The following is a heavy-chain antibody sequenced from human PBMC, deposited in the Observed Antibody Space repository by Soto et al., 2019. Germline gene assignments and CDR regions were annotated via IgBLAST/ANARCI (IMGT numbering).Heavy chain of an antibody. V-gene: IGHV4-59*01. CDR1: GGSISSYY. CDR2: IYYSGST. D-gene: IGHD2-15*01. J-gene: IGHJ4*02. Sequence: SETLSLTCTVSGGSISSYYWSWIRQPPGKGLEWIGYIYYSGSTNYNPSLKSRVTISVDTSKNQFSLKLSSVTAADTAVYYCAREERYRSGGSCYSSLDYWGQGTLVTVSS. CDR3: AREERYRSGGSCYSSLDY.